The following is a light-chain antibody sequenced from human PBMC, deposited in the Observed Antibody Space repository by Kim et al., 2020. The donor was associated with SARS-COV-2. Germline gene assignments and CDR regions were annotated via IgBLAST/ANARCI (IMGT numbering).Light chain of an antibody. V-gene: IGLV3-1*01. J-gene: IGLJ2*01. CDR1: KLGNKY. CDR3: QAWDSSTVV. CDR2: QDS. Sequence: SYELTQPPSVSVSPGQTASITCSGDKLGNKYACWYQQKPGQSPVLVIYQDSKRPSGIPERFSGSNSGNTATLTISGTQPMDEADYYCQAWDSSTVVFGGGTQRTVL.